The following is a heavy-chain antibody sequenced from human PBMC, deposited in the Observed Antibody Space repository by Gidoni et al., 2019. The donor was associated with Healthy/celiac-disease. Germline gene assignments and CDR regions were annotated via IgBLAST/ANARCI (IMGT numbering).Heavy chain of an antibody. V-gene: IGHV3-30-3*01. Sequence: QVQLVESGGGVVQPGWSLSLSCAASGFTFSSYAMHWVRQAPCKGLEWVAVIAYDGSNKYYADSVKGRFTISRDNSKNTLYLQMNSLRAEDTAVYYCARAPAAAGPFDYWGQGTLVTVSS. D-gene: IGHD6-13*01. CDR2: IAYDGSNK. J-gene: IGHJ4*02. CDR1: GFTFSSYA. CDR3: ARAPAAAGPFDY.